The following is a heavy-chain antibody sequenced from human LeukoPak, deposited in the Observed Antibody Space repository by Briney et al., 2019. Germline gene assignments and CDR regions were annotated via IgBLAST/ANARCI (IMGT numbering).Heavy chain of an antibody. CDR2: IYTSGST. D-gene: IGHD2-2*01. J-gene: IGHJ3*02. Sequence: PSETLSLTCTVSGGSISSYYWSWIRQPAGKGLEWIGRIYTSGSTNYNPSLKSRVTMSVDTSKNQFSLKLSSVTAADTAVYYCARDRRGIVVVPAPLDAFDIWGQGTMVTVSS. CDR1: GGSISSYY. CDR3: ARDRRGIVVVPAPLDAFDI. V-gene: IGHV4-4*07.